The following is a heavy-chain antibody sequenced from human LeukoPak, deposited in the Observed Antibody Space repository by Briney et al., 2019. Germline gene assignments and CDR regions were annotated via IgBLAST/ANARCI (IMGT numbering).Heavy chain of an antibody. CDR2: VSYSGST. CDR1: GASISSYY. D-gene: IGHD4-23*01. V-gene: IGHV4-59*01. CDR3: ARGSYGGEN. Sequence: PSETLSLTCTVSGASISSYYWSWIRQPPGKGLEWIGYVSYSGSTNYNPSLKSRVTISIDTSKNQFSLRQSSVTAADTAVYYCARGSYGGENWGQGTLVTVSS. J-gene: IGHJ4*02.